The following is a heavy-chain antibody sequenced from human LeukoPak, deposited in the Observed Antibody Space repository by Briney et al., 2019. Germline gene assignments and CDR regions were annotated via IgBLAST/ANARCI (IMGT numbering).Heavy chain of an antibody. J-gene: IGHJ4*02. CDR2: IWYDGSNE. Sequence: GRSLRLSCAASGFSFSGNAMHWVRQVPGKGLEWLAIIWYDGSNEYYADSVKGRITISRDNSRNTLYLQMNSLTVEDTAIYYCARGGKSARPDFWGQGTLVTVSS. V-gene: IGHV3-33*01. CDR3: ARGGKSARPDF. CDR1: GFSFSGNA. D-gene: IGHD6-6*01.